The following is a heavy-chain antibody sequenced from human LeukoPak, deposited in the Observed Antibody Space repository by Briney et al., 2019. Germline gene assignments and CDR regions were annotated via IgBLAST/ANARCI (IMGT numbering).Heavy chain of an antibody. Sequence: GGSLRLSCAASGFNFDDYAMHWVRQAPGKGLEWVSGIGWNSDTIGYADSVKGRFTISRDNAKKSLYLQMNTLRAEDTAFYYCAKDTRPSGNSLRVDYWGQGSLVTVSS. CDR1: GFNFDDYA. CDR2: IGWNSDTI. V-gene: IGHV3-9*01. CDR3: AKDTRPSGNSLRVDY. J-gene: IGHJ4*02. D-gene: IGHD4-23*01.